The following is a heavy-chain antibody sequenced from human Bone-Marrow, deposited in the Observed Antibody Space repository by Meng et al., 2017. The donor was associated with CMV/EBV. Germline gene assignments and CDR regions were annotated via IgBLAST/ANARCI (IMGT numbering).Heavy chain of an antibody. V-gene: IGHV3-48*03. CDR3: AREKEGGWFDP. J-gene: IGHJ5*02. CDR1: GFTFSDNE. Sequence: GESLKISCAASGFTFSDNEMNWVRQAPGKGLEWVSYISSSGATTYYADSVKGRFTISRDNAKNSLYLQMNSLGAEDTAVYYCAREKEGGWFDPWGQGTLVTVSS. CDR2: ISSSGATT.